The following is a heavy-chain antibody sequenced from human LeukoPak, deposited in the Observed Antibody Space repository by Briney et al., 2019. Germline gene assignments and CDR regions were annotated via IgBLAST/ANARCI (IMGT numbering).Heavy chain of an antibody. CDR2: INPNSGGT. CDR3: ARDWIDYYGSGTYPYLDY. V-gene: IGHV1-2*02. CDR1: GYTFTGYY. D-gene: IGHD3-10*01. J-gene: IGHJ4*02. Sequence: ASVKVSCKASGYTFTGYYMHWVRQAPGQGLEWMGWINPNSGGTNYAQKFQGRVTMTRDTSISTAYMELSRLRSDDTAVYYCARDWIDYYGSGTYPYLDYWGQGTLVTVSS.